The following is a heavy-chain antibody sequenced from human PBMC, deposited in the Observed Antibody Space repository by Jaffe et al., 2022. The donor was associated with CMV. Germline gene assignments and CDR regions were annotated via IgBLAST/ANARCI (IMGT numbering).Heavy chain of an antibody. V-gene: IGHV3-33*01. CDR1: GFTFSSYG. D-gene: IGHD3-22*01. CDR2: IWYDGSNK. Sequence: QVQLVESGGGVVQPGRSLRLSCAASGFTFSSYGMHWVRQAPGKGLEWVAVIWYDGSNKYYADSVKGRFTISRDNSKNTLYLQMNSLRAEDTAVYYCARDIPGHSSEDYWGQGTLVTVSS. CDR3: ARDIPGHSSEDY. J-gene: IGHJ4*02.